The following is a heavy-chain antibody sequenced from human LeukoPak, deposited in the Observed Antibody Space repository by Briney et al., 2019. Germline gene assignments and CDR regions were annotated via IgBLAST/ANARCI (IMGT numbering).Heavy chain of an antibody. CDR2: IYPDDFET. CDR1: RYSFTKYW. J-gene: IGHJ3*02. Sequence: GESLKISCKGSRYSFTKYWIAWVRQMPVKGLECMGIIYPDDFETRYSPSFQGRVTISADKFINTAYLQWSSLKASDTAMYYCAKLKSTGTTIDAFDIWGQGTMVTISS. V-gene: IGHV5-51*01. CDR3: AKLKSTGTTIDAFDI. D-gene: IGHD1-1*01.